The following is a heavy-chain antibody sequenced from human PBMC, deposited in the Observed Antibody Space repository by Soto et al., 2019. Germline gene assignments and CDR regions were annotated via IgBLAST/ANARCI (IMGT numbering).Heavy chain of an antibody. CDR3: ARDHCSSTSCYGL. CDR1: GVTFSSYS. CDR2: ISSSSSYI. D-gene: IGHD2-2*01. J-gene: IGHJ4*02. Sequence: EVQLVESGGGLVKPGGSLRVSCAASGVTFSSYSMNWVRQAPGKGLEWVSSISSSSSYIYYADSVKGRFTISRDNAKNSLYLQMNSLRAEDTAVYYCARDHCSSTSCYGLWCQGTLVTVSS. V-gene: IGHV3-21*01.